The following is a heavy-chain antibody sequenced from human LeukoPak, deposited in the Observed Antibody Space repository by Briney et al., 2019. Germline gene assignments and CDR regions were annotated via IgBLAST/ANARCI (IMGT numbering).Heavy chain of an antibody. D-gene: IGHD6-19*01. J-gene: IGHJ2*01. CDR1: GFTFGDYA. Sequence: PGGSLRLSCTASGFTFGDYAMSWFRQAPGKGLEWVGFIRSKAYGGTTEYAASVKGRFTISRDDSKSIAYLQMNSLKTEDTAVYYCTRLGGPTSGWYSWYFTLWGHGTLVTVSS. V-gene: IGHV3-49*03. CDR2: IRSKAYGGTT. CDR3: TRLGGPTSGWYSWYFTL.